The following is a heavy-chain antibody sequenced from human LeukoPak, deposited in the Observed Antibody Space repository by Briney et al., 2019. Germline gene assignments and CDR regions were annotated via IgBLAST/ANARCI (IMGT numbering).Heavy chain of an antibody. CDR2: ISGSGAST. J-gene: IGHJ4*02. CDR1: EFTFSSSA. D-gene: IGHD2-21*01. Sequence: GGSLRLSCAASEFTFSSSALGWVRQAPGKGLEWVSAISGSGASTYYADFVEGRFFISRDNSKNTLDLQMNSLGAEDTAVYYCAKGSAAVRPYYFDYWGQGALVTVSS. V-gene: IGHV3-23*01. CDR3: AKGSAAVRPYYFDY.